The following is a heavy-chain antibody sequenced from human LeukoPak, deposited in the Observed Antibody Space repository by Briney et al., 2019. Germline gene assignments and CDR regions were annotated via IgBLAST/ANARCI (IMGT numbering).Heavy chain of an antibody. CDR3: ARGPYYYDELNWFDP. Sequence: ASVKVSCKAPGYTFTGYGISWVRQAPGQGLEWMGWISAYNGNTNYAQKLQGRVTMTTDTSTSTAYMELRSLRSDDTAVYYCARGPYYYDELNWFDPWGQGTLVTVSS. D-gene: IGHD3-22*01. J-gene: IGHJ5*02. V-gene: IGHV1-18*01. CDR1: GYTFTGYG. CDR2: ISAYNGNT.